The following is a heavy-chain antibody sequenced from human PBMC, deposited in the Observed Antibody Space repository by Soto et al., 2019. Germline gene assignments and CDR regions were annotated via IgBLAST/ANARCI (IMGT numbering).Heavy chain of an antibody. Sequence: QLQLQESGPRLVKPSETVSLTCTVSGGSISSSNYYWGWICQPPGKGLEWIGSIYYTGSTYYNPALKGRVPIFVDTSKNHFSLKLSSVTAADTAVYYCARLWNDCAFDIWGQGTMVTVSS. D-gene: IGHD1-1*01. J-gene: IGHJ3*02. CDR3: ARLWNDCAFDI. CDR1: GGSISSSNYY. V-gene: IGHV4-39*01. CDR2: IYYTGST.